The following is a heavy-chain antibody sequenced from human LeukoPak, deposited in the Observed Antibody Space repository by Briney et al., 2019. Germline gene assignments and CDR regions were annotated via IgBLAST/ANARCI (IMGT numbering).Heavy chain of an antibody. V-gene: IGHV4-61*01. D-gene: IGHD4-23*01. CDR2: IYYSGST. CDR1: GGSISSSTYY. Sequence: SETLSLTCTVSGGSISSSTYYWSWIRQPPGKGLEWIGYIYYSGSTNYNPSLKSRVTISVDTSKNQFSLKLSSVTAADTALYYCARDPYGGNSFDYWGQGTLVTVSS. J-gene: IGHJ4*02. CDR3: ARDPYGGNSFDY.